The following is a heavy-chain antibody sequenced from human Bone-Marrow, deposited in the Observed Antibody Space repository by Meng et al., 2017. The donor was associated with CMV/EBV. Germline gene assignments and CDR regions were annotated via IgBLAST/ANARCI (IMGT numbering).Heavy chain of an antibody. CDR3: ARNSPREGIDY. J-gene: IGHJ4*02. CDR1: GGSVSSGSYY. V-gene: IGHV4-39*01. Sequence: SETLSLTCTVSGGSVSSGSYYWGWIRQPPGKGLEWIGSIYYSGSTYYNPSLKSRVTISVDTSKNQFSLKLSSVTAADTAVYYCARNSPREGIDYWGQGTLVTVSS. D-gene: IGHD1-26*01. CDR2: IYYSGST.